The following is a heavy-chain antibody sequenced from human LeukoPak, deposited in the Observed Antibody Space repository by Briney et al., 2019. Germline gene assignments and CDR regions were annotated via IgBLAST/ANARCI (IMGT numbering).Heavy chain of an antibody. J-gene: IGHJ4*02. CDR3: AAGAAAGTMGDY. CDR1: GFTFTSSA. V-gene: IGHV1-58*02. Sequence: SVKVSCKASGFTFTSSAMQWVRQARGQRLEWIGWIVVGSGNTNYAQKFQERVTITRDVSTSTAYTELSSLRSEDTAVYYCAAGAAAGTMGDYWGQGTLVTVSS. D-gene: IGHD6-13*01. CDR2: IVVGSGNT.